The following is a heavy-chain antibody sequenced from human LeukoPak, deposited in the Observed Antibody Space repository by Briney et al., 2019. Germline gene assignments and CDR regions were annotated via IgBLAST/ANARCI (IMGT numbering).Heavy chain of an antibody. Sequence: GGSLRLSCAASGFTFSNAWMNWVRQAPGKGLEWVGRIRSKADGGTTDYAAPVKGRFTISRDDSKNMLSLQMNSLKTEDTAVYYCSTGGSYYEGFDSWGQGTLVTVSS. D-gene: IGHD1-26*01. J-gene: IGHJ4*02. CDR3: STGGSYYEGFDS. CDR1: GFTFSNAW. V-gene: IGHV3-15*07. CDR2: IRSKADGGTT.